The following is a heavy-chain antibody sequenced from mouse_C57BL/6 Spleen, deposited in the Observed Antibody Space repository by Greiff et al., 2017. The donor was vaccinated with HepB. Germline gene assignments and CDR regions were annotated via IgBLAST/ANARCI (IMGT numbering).Heavy chain of an antibody. CDR1: GYTFTSYW. V-gene: IGHV1-69*01. D-gene: IGHD4-1*01. J-gene: IGHJ3*01. CDR2: IDPSDSYT. CDR3: ARSNGTGWFAY. Sequence: VQLQQPGAELVMPGASVKLSCKASGYTFTSYWMHWVKQRPGQGLEWIGEIDPSDSYTNYNQKFKGKSTLTVDKSSSTAYMQLSSLTSEDSAVYYCARSNGTGWFAYWGQGTLVTVSA.